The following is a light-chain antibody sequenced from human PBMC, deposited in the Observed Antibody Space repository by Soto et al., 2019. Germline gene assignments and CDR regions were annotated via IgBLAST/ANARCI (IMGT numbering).Light chain of an antibody. Sequence: EMQMTQSPPPISASVGDRVTIPCRASQSISSYLNWYQQKPGKAPKLLIYAASSLQSGVPSRFSGSGSGTDFTLTSSSLQPEDFATYYCQQSYSTPPLTFGGGTKVDIK. CDR2: AAS. CDR3: QQSYSTPPLT. V-gene: IGKV1-39*01. J-gene: IGKJ4*01. CDR1: QSISSY.